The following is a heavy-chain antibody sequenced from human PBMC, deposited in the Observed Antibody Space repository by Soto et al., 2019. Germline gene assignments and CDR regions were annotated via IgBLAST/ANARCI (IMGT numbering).Heavy chain of an antibody. CDR1: GDSISSSHW. CDR2: ISHSGTA. V-gene: IGHV4-4*02. CDR3: ARVVLSITRGAFDA. J-gene: IGHJ3*01. D-gene: IGHD1-20*01. Sequence: QVDLQESGPGLVKPSGTLSLTCAVSGDSISSSHWWTWVRQSPGKGLEYIGEISHSGTANSNPSLKSRVTLSVDKSKNHFSLTLTSVTAADTAVYYCARVVLSITRGAFDAWGQGTPVTVSP.